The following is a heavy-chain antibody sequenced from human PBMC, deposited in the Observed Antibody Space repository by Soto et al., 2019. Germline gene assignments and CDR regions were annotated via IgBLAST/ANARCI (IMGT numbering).Heavy chain of an antibody. CDR3: ARDLFEWLPDSWFDP. CDR2: MNPNSGNT. V-gene: IGHV1-8*01. CDR1: GYTFTSYN. J-gene: IGHJ5*02. D-gene: IGHD3-3*01. Sequence: QVQLVQSGAEVKKPGASVKVSCKASGYTFTSYNINWVRQATGQGLEWMGWMNPNSGNTGSAQKLQGRGTMTRNTSISTAYMEVSSLRSEDTAVYYCARDLFEWLPDSWFDPWGQGTLVTVSS.